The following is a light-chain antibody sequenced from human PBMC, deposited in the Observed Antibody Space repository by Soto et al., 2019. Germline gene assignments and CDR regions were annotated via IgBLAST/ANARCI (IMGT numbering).Light chain of an antibody. CDR3: QQRSNRPPYT. V-gene: IGKV3-11*01. CDR2: DAP. Sequence: EIVLTQSPATLSLSPGERATFSCRASQSVSSYLAWYQQKPGQAPRVLIYDAPNRATGIPARFSGSGSGTDFTLTISSLEPEDFAVYYCQQRSNRPPYTFGQGTKLEIK. J-gene: IGKJ2*01. CDR1: QSVSSY.